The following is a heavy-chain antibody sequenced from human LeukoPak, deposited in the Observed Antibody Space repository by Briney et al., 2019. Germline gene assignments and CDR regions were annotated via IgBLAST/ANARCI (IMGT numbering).Heavy chain of an antibody. CDR1: GGSISSYY. V-gene: IGHV4-4*09. CDR2: IYTSGST. CDR3: ARLDSGNHGNIPH. D-gene: IGHD1-14*01. J-gene: IGHJ1*01. Sequence: SETLSLTCTVSGGSISSYYWSWIRQPPGKGLEWIGYIYTSGSTNYNPSLKSRVTISVDTSKNQFSLRLSSVTATDTAVYYCARLDSGNHGNIPHWGQGTLVTVSS.